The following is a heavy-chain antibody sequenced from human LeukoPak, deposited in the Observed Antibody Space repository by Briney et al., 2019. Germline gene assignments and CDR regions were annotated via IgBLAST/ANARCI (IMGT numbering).Heavy chain of an antibody. CDR2: IGSKAYGGTT. V-gene: IGHV3-49*04. J-gene: IGHJ4*02. Sequence: GGSLRLSCTASGFTFGDYAVSWVRQTPGKGLEWVGFIGSKAYGGTTEYAASVEGRFIISRDDSRGVAYLQMNSLKTEDTAVYYCGSSTAYYSDYFDYWGQGTLVTVSS. CDR3: GSSTAYYSDYFDY. D-gene: IGHD2/OR15-2a*01. CDR1: GFTFGDYA.